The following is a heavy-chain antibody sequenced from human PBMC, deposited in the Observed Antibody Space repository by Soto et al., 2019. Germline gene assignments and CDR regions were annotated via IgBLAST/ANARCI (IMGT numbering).Heavy chain of an antibody. CDR3: AGGLGYCSSTSCYASYFDY. V-gene: IGHV4-39*01. CDR2: IYYSGST. J-gene: IGHJ4*02. Sequence: SETLSLTCTVSGGSISSSSYYWGWIRQPPGKGLEWIGSIYYSGSTYYNPSPKSRVTISVDTSKNQFSLKLSSVTAADTAVYYCAGGLGYCSSTSCYASYFDYWGQGTLVTVSS. D-gene: IGHD2-2*01. CDR1: GGSISSSSYY.